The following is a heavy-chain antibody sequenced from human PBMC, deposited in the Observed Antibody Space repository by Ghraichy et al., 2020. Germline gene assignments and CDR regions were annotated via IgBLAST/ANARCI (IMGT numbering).Heavy chain of an antibody. CDR2: VSGSGAGT. D-gene: IGHD2-2*02. J-gene: IGHJ4*02. Sequence: GGSLRPSCAASGFTFSSYAMSWVRQAPGKGLEWVSAVSGSGAGTLYAESVKGRFTISRDNSKNTLYLQMISLRAEDTAVYYCAKCTSCHKGYFEYWGQGTLVTVSS. CDR3: AKCTSCHKGYFEY. CDR1: GFTFSSYA. V-gene: IGHV3-23*01.